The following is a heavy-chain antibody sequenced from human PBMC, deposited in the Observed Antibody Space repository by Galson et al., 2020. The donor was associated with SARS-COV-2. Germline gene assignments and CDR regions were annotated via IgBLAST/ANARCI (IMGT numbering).Heavy chain of an antibody. J-gene: IGHJ6*02. CDR1: GGSSTNYY. V-gene: IGHV4-34*01. CDR2: VNHAGDT. Sequence: SQASETLSLTCAVFGGSSTNYYWTWIRQSPGKGLEWIGEVNHAGDTTYTPSLQSRVTISIDMSKNQFSLKLNSVTAADTAVYFCARGKHPGYYGLDVWGQGATVSVSS. D-gene: IGHD2-21*01. CDR3: ARGKHPGYYGLDV.